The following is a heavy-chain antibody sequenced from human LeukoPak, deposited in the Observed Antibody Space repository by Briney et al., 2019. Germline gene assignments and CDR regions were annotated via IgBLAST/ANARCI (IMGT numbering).Heavy chain of an antibody. D-gene: IGHD6-13*01. CDR2: INWNGGST. J-gene: IGHJ4*02. CDR3: ARDDGSSFSLFDY. Sequence: GGSLRLSCAASGFTFDNYGMSWVRQAPGKGLEWVSGINWNGGSTGYADSVEGRFTISRDNAKNSLYLQMNSLRAEDTALYYCARDDGSSFSLFDYWGQGTLVPVSS. CDR1: GFTFDNYG. V-gene: IGHV3-20*04.